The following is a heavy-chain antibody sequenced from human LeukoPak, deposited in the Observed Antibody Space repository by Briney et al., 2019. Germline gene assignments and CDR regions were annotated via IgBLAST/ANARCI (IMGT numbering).Heavy chain of an antibody. Sequence: GGSLRLSCAASGFTFTSNSMNWVRQAPGKGLEWVSVMSYDGSNKYYADSVKGRFTISRDNSKNTLYLQMNSLRAEDTAVYYCAKDFRIAAAGSATDYFDYWGQGTLVTVSS. CDR2: MSYDGSNK. J-gene: IGHJ4*02. V-gene: IGHV3-30*18. D-gene: IGHD6-13*01. CDR3: AKDFRIAAAGSATDYFDY. CDR1: GFTFTSNS.